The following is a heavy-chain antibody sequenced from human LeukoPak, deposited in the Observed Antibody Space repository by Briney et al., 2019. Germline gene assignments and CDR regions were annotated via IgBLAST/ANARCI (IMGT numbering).Heavy chain of an antibody. CDR1: EMSFSAYY. CDR2: INYGGST. Sequence: SETLSLTCAVSEMSFSAYYWNWIRQSPGKGLEWIGEINYGGSTKYTPSLEGRGTILIDTSKNQFSLKLTSVTAADTAVYYCARGDQGIAARLGAFDIWGQGTMVTVSS. D-gene: IGHD6-6*01. V-gene: IGHV4-34*01. CDR3: ARGDQGIAARLGAFDI. J-gene: IGHJ3*02.